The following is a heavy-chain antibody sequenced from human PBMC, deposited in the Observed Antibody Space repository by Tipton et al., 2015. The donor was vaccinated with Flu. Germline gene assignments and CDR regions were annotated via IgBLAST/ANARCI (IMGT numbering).Heavy chain of an antibody. CDR2: INHSGST. Sequence: TLSLTCAVNGGSFSGYYWSWIRQPPGKGLEWIGEINHSGSTIYNPSLKSRVTISVDTSKNQFSLKVFSVTAADTAVYYCARRDYSNYVSDPKNWFDPWGQGTLVIVSS. V-gene: IGHV4-34*01. J-gene: IGHJ5*02. CDR1: GGSFSGYY. D-gene: IGHD4-11*01. CDR3: ARRDYSNYVSDPKNWFDP.